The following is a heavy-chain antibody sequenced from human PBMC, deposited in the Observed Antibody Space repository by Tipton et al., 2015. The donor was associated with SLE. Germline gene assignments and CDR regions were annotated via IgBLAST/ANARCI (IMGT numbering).Heavy chain of an antibody. V-gene: IGHV4-39*07. CDR1: GGSISSGGYY. J-gene: IGHJ4*02. D-gene: IGHD3-10*01. CDR3: ARGSGNFDY. CDR2: IYYSGST. Sequence: TLSLTCTVSGGSISSGGYYWGWIRQPPGKGLEWIGSIYYSGSTYYDPSLKSRVTISVDTSKNQFSLKLSSVTAADTAVYYCARGSGNFDYWGQGTLVTVSS.